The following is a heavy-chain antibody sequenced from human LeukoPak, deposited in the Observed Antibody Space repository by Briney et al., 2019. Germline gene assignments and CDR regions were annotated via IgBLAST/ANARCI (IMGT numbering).Heavy chain of an antibody. CDR3: ARGTTMVRGVPYFDY. V-gene: IGHV1-18*01. J-gene: IGHJ4*02. CDR2: ISTYNGNT. Sequence: ASVKVSCKASGYTFTSYGISWVRQAPGQGLEWMGWISTYNGNTNYAQKVQGRVTMTTDTSTSTAYMELSSLRSEDTAVYYCARGTTMVRGVPYFDYWGQGTLVTVSS. CDR1: GYTFTSYG. D-gene: IGHD3-10*01.